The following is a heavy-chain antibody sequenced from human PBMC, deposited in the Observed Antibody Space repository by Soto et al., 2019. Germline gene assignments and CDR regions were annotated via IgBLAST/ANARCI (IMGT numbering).Heavy chain of an antibody. D-gene: IGHD2-15*01. CDR3: AKVGYCSGGSCYHAEYFQH. CDR1: GFTFSSYA. Sequence: EVQLLESGGGLVQPGGSLRLSCAASGFTFSSYAMSWVRQAPGKGLEWVSAISGSGGSTYYADSVKGRFTISRDNSKNTLYLQMNSLRAEDTAVYYCAKVGYCSGGSCYHAEYFQHWGQSTLVTVSS. CDR2: ISGSGGST. V-gene: IGHV3-23*01. J-gene: IGHJ1*01.